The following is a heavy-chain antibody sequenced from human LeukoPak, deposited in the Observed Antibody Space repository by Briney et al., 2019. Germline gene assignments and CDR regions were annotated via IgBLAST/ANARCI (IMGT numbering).Heavy chain of an antibody. D-gene: IGHD4-17*01. CDR2: IKQDGSEK. CDR1: GFKFSINW. J-gene: IGHJ4*02. CDR3: AREGPSVTPYY. V-gene: IGHV3-7*01. Sequence: GGSLRLSCAASGFKFSINWMSCVRQAPGEGLEWVANIKQDGSEKYYVDSVKGRFTISRDNAKNSLYLQMNSLRAEDTAVYYCAREGPSVTPYYWGQGTLVTVSS.